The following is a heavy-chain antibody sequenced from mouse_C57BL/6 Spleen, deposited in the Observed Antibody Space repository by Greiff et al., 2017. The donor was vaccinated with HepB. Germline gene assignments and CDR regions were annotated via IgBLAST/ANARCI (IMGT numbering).Heavy chain of an antibody. CDR2: IDPSDSYT. Sequence: QVQLKQPGAELVMPGASVKLSCKASGYTFTSYWMHWVKQRPGQGLEWIGEIDPSDSYTNYNQKFKGKSTLTVDKSSSTAYMQLSSLTSEDSAVYYCARDYDGVFDYWGQGTTLTVSS. J-gene: IGHJ2*01. D-gene: IGHD2-4*01. V-gene: IGHV1-69*01. CDR1: GYTFTSYW. CDR3: ARDYDGVFDY.